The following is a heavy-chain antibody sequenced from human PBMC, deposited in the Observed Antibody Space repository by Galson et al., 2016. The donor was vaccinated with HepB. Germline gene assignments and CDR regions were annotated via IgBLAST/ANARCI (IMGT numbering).Heavy chain of an antibody. CDR1: GYSISSGYY. J-gene: IGHJ4*02. CDR2: IYHSGNT. V-gene: IGHV4-38-2*02. D-gene: IGHD1-7*01. Sequence: SETLSLTCTVSGYSISSGYYWGWIRQPPGKGLEWIGSIYHSGNTYYNPSLKSRVTISVDTSKNQFSLKLSSVTAADTAVYSCARGDWSYGFDYWGQGTLVTVAS. CDR3: ARGDWSYGFDY.